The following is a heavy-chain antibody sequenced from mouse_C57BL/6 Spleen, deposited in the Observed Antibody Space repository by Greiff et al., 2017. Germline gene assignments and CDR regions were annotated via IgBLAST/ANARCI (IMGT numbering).Heavy chain of an antibody. CDR3: TTLYGNFHFDY. J-gene: IGHJ2*01. CDR1: GFNIKDDY. D-gene: IGHD2-1*01. V-gene: IGHV14-4*01. CDR2: IDPENGDT. Sequence: VQLQQSGAELVRPGASVKLSCTASGFNIKDDYMHWVKQRPEQGLEWIGWIDPENGDTEYASKFQGKATITADTSSNTAYLQLSSLTSEDTAVYYGTTLYGNFHFDYWGQGTTLTVSS.